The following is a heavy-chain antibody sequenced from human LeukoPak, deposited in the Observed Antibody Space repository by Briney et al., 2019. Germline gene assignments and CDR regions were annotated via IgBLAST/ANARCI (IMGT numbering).Heavy chain of an antibody. D-gene: IGHD1-26*01. CDR1: GFTFSSYA. CDR3: AKCEWEPLSDYYYYMDV. Sequence: GGSLRLSCAASGFTFSSYAMSWVRQPPGKGLEWVSAISGSGGSTYYADSVKGRFTISRDNSKNTLYLQMNSLRAEDTAVYYCAKCEWEPLSDYYYYMDVWGKGTTVTVSS. CDR2: ISGSGGST. V-gene: IGHV3-23*01. J-gene: IGHJ6*03.